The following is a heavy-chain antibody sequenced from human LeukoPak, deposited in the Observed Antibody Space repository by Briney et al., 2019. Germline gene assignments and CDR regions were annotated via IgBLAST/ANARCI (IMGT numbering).Heavy chain of an antibody. V-gene: IGHV1-8*02. CDR3: VRALTMVRGPARY. CDR2: MNPNSGNT. Sequence: GASVKVSCKASGGTFSSYAISWVRQATGQGLEWMGWMNPNSGNTGYAQKFQGRVTMTRNTSISTAYMELSSLRSEDTAVYYCVRALTMVRGPARYWGQGTLVTVSS. D-gene: IGHD3-10*01. CDR1: GGTFSSYA. J-gene: IGHJ4*02.